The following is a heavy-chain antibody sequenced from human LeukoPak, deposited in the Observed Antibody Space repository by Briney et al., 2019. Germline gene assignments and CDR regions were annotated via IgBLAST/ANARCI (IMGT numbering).Heavy chain of an antibody. CDR2: IRSKANRGTR. J-gene: IGHJ4*02. CDR3: TRDGPYFDSSGYHYMNS. D-gene: IGHD3-22*01. V-gene: IGHV3-49*04. CDR1: GFTFSTYA. Sequence: PGGSLRLSCAASGFTFSTYAMSWVRQAPGKGLEWVGFIRSKANRGTREYAASVKGRFSISRDDSKDIAYLQMDSLKTEDTAVYYCTRDGPYFDSSGYHYMNSWGQGTLVTVSS.